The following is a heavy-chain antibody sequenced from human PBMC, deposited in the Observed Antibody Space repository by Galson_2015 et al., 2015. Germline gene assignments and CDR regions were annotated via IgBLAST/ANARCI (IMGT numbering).Heavy chain of an antibody. V-gene: IGHV5-51*03. Sequence: QSGAEVKKPGESLKISCKGSGYSFTSYWIGWVRQMPGKGLEWMGIIYPGDSDTRYSPSFQGQVTISADKSISTAYLQWSSLKASDTAMYYCARRNCSGGSCYSFDYWGQGTLVTVSS. CDR1: GYSFTSYW. CDR3: ARRNCSGGSCYSFDY. D-gene: IGHD2-15*01. CDR2: IYPGDSDT. J-gene: IGHJ4*02.